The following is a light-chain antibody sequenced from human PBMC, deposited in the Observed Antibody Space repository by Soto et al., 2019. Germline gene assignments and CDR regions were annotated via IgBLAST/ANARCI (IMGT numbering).Light chain of an antibody. J-gene: IGKJ2*01. V-gene: IGKV1-39*01. CDR1: QRVSTY. CDR3: QQTYTTPYT. CDR2: TAA. Sequence: IQMTQSPSSLSASVGDRVTITCRASQRVSTYVNWYQQKPGEAPKLLITTAATLQRGVPSRFSGSGSGTEFTLTITTLQPGDFATYFCQQTYTTPYTFGQGTKLEI.